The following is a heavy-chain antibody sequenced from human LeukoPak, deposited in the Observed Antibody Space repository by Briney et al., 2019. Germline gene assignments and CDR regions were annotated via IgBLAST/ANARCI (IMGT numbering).Heavy chain of an antibody. CDR2: ISESGGST. CDR1: GFTFNSYA. CDR3: AKNQGSSWYYFDY. Sequence: PGGSLRLSCAASGFTFNSYAMSWVRQTPGKGLEWVSTISESGGSTYYADSVKGRFPISRDNSKNTLYLQMNSLRAEDTAVYYCAKNQGSSWYYFDYWGQGTLVTVSS. J-gene: IGHJ4*02. D-gene: IGHD6-13*01. V-gene: IGHV3-23*01.